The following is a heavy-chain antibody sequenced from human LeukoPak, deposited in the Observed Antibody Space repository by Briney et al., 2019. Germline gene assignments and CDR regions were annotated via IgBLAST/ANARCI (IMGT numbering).Heavy chain of an antibody. D-gene: IGHD4-23*01. J-gene: IGHJ4*02. Sequence: GGSLRLSCAASGFTFDDYAMHWVRQAPGKGLEGVSGISWNSGSIGYADSVKGRFTISKDNAKNSLYLQMNSLRAEDTALYYCAKDINSAARYYFDYWGQGTLVPVSS. CDR1: GFTFDDYA. CDR3: AKDINSAARYYFDY. CDR2: ISWNSGSI. V-gene: IGHV3-9*01.